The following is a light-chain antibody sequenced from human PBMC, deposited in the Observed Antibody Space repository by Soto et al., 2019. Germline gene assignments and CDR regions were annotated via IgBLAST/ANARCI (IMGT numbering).Light chain of an antibody. CDR3: QKYNSAPLT. CDR1: QGIINY. J-gene: IGKJ4*01. Sequence: DIQMTQSPSSLSASVGDRVTITCRASQGIINYLALYQQKPGKVPKLLIYAASTLQSVVPSRFSGSGSGTDFTLTISSLQPEDVATYYCQKYNSAPLTFGGGTKVDIK. V-gene: IGKV1-27*01. CDR2: AAS.